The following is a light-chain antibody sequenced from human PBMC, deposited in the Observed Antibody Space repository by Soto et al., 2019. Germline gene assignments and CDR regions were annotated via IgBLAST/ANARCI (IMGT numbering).Light chain of an antibody. CDR3: PQYNNWPLT. CDR1: QSVSSN. Sequence: EIVMTQSPATLSVSPGERATLSCSASQSVSSNLAWYQQKPGQAPRLLIYGASTRATGIPARFSGSGSGTEFTLTISSLQSEDFAVYYCPQYNNWPLTFGGGTKVEIK. CDR2: GAS. V-gene: IGKV3-15*01. J-gene: IGKJ4*01.